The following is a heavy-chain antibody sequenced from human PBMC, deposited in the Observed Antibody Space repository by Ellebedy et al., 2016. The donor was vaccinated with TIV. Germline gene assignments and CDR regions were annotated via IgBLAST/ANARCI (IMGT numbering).Heavy chain of an antibody. CDR1: GGSISSYY. CDR2: IYYSGST. CDR3: ARGPATGTSRGWFDL. V-gene: IGHV4-59*08. D-gene: IGHD1/OR15-1a*01. J-gene: IGHJ5*02. Sequence: MPSETLSLTCTVSGGSISSYYWSWIRQPPGKGLEWIGYIYYSGSTNYNPSLKSRVTISVNTSKNQFSLKVNSVTAEDTAVYYCARGPATGTSRGWFDLWGQGTLVSVSS.